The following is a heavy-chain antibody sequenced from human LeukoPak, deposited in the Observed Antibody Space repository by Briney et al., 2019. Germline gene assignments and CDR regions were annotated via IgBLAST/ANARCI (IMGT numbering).Heavy chain of an antibody. CDR2: IYSGGST. V-gene: IGHV3-53*01. D-gene: IGHD3-16*01. CDR3: ARTLGGDWFDP. CDR1: GFTVSSNY. J-gene: IGHJ5*02. Sequence: GGSLRLSWAASGFTVSSNYMSWVRQALGKELEWVSVIYSGGSTYYADSVKGRFTISRDNSKNTLYLQMNSLRAEDTAVYYGARTLGGDWFDPWGQGTLVTVSS.